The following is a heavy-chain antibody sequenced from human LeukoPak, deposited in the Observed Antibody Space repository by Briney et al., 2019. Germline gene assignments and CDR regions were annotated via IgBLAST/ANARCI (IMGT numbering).Heavy chain of an antibody. CDR2: ISGRGGST. CDR3: AKDRTNVLLWFGELLHPLDY. CDR1: GFTFSSYA. Sequence: GGSLRLSCAASGFTFSSYAMSWVRQAPGKGLEWVSAISGRGGSTYYADSVKGRFTISRDNSKNTLYLQMNSLRAEDTAVYYCAKDRTNVLLWFGELLHPLDYWGQGTLVTVSS. J-gene: IGHJ4*02. V-gene: IGHV3-23*01. D-gene: IGHD3-10*01.